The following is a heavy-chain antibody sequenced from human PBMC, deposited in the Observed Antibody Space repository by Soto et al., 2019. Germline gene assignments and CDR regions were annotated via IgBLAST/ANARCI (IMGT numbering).Heavy chain of an antibody. V-gene: IGHV1-18*01. D-gene: IGHD3-22*01. J-gene: IGHJ3*02. CDR1: GYTFTSYG. Sequence: ASVKVSFKASGYTFTSYGISWVRQAPGQGLEWMGWISAYNGNTNYAQKLQGRVTMTTDTSTSTAYMELRSLRSDDTAVYYCARWGYYYDSSGYSIGAFDIWGQGTMVTVSS. CDR2: ISAYNGNT. CDR3: ARWGYYYDSSGYSIGAFDI.